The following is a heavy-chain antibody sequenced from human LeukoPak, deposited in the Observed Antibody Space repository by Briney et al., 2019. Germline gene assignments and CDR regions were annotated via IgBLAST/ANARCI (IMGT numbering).Heavy chain of an antibody. CDR1: GYTFTGYY. D-gene: IGHD3-22*01. J-gene: IGHJ2*01. V-gene: IGHV1-2*02. CDR3: ARTGWLVVVDPYWYFDL. CDR2: INPNSGGT. Sequence: ASVKVSCKASGYTFTGYYMHWVRQAPGQGLEWMGWINPNSGGTNYAQKFQGRVTMTRDTSISTAYMELSRLRSDDTAVYYCARTGWLVVVDPYWYFDLWGRGTLVTVSS.